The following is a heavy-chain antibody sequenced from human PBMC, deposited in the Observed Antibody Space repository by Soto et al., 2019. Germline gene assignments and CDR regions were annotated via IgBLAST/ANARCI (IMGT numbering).Heavy chain of an antibody. V-gene: IGHV4-59*01. CDR1: GDSIIRSF. J-gene: IGHJ3*02. D-gene: IGHD3-16*01. CDR2: ISDSGVT. Sequence: QVQLQESGPRLVKSSETLSLVCSVSGDSIIRSFWGWIRQSPGKGLQYIGYISDSGVTDYDPSLKSRVTISVATSKTHSPPRLPSVPAGDGAVYFCAGGAGDFPGPDSFDIWAQGTMVPASS. CDR3: AGGAGDFPGPDSFDI.